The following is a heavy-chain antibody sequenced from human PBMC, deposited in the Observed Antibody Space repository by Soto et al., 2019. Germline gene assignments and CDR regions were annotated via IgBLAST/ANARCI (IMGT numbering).Heavy chain of an antibody. D-gene: IGHD6-13*01. V-gene: IGHV4-59*01. CDR2: IYYSGST. CDR3: ARGILEAAASKPFDI. Sequence: PSETLSLTCIVSNGSISDYYWTWIRQPPGKGLEWIGYIYYSGSTHYSPSLKSRVTISVDTSKNQFSLKLSFVTVADTAVYFCARGILEAAASKPFDIWGQGTMVTVSS. CDR1: NGSISDYY. J-gene: IGHJ3*02.